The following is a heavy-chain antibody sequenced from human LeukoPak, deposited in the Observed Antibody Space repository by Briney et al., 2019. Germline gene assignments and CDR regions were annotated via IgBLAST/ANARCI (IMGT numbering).Heavy chain of an antibody. CDR1: GGSFSGYC. J-gene: IGHJ5*02. CDR3: ARSQRVIAVAGTGFDP. Sequence: SETLSLTCSVYGGSFSGYCWSWIRQSPGKGLEWIGEINHSGSTNYNPSLKSRVTISVDTSKNQFSLILSSVTAADTAVYYCARSQRVIAVAGTGFDPWGQGTLVTVSS. CDR2: INHSGST. V-gene: IGHV4-34*01. D-gene: IGHD6-19*01.